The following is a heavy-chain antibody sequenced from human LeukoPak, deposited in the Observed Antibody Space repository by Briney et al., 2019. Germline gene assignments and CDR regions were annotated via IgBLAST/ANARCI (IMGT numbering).Heavy chain of an antibody. D-gene: IGHD2-15*01. CDR3: ARGPVAATLYFSS. V-gene: IGHV3-53*01. CDR1: GFAVSSNY. Sequence: GGSLRLTCAASGFAVSSNYMSWLRQAPGKGLEWVSVFYSGGNIYYADSVKGRFTISRDNSKNTLYLQMNSLRAEHTGVYYCARGPVAATLYFSSWGQGTLVTVSS. CDR2: FYSGGNI. J-gene: IGHJ4*02.